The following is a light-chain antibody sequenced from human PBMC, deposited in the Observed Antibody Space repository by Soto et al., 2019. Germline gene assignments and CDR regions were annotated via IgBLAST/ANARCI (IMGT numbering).Light chain of an antibody. Sequence: QSALTQPPSVSGAPGQRVTISCTGSGSNIGAGYDVHWYQQLPGTAPKLLIFANIIRPSGVPDRFSGSKSGASASLAITGLRAEDGADYYCQSYDSSLSGYVFGTGTKATVL. CDR1: GSNIGAGYD. CDR3: QSYDSSLSGYV. V-gene: IGLV1-40*03. CDR2: ANI. J-gene: IGLJ1*01.